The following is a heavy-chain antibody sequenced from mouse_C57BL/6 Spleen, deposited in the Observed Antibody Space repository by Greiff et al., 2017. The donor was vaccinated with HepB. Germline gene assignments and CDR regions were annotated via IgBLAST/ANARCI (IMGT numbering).Heavy chain of an antibody. V-gene: IGHV5-16*01. CDR2: INYDGSST. CDR1: GFTFSDYY. Sequence: EVQWVESEGGLVQPGSSMKLSCTASGFTFSDYYMAWVRQVPEKGLEWVANINYDGSSTYYLDSLKSRFIISRDNAKNILYLQMSSLKSEDTATYYCARSWDWYFDVWGTGTTVTVSS. D-gene: IGHD4-1*01. J-gene: IGHJ1*03. CDR3: ARSWDWYFDV.